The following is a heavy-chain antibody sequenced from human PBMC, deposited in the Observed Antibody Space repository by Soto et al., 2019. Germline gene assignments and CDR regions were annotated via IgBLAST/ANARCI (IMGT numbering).Heavy chain of an antibody. CDR3: AKDGASYYYDSSGYKTDY. CDR1: GFTFSSYA. D-gene: IGHD3-22*01. V-gene: IGHV3-23*01. J-gene: IGHJ4*02. CDR2: ISGSGGST. Sequence: EVQLLESGGGLVQPGGSLRLSCAASGFTFSSYAMSWVRQAPGKGLEWVSAISGSGGSTYYADSVKGRFTISRDNSKNTLYLQMNSLRAEDTAVYYCAKDGASYYYDSSGYKTDYWGQGTLVTVSS.